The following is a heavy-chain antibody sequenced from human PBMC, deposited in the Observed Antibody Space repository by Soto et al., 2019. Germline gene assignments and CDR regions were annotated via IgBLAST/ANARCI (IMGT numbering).Heavy chain of an antibody. D-gene: IGHD6-13*01. CDR2: IIPIFGTA. Sequence: QVQLVQSGAEVKKPGSSVKVSCKASGGTFSSYAISWVRQAHGQGLEWMGGIIPIFGTANYAQKFQGRVTITADESTSTAYMELSSLRSEDTAVYYCARKGGAAAGTDYYYGMDVWGQGTTVTVSS. J-gene: IGHJ6*02. CDR1: GGTFSSYA. CDR3: ARKGGAAAGTDYYYGMDV. V-gene: IGHV1-69*01.